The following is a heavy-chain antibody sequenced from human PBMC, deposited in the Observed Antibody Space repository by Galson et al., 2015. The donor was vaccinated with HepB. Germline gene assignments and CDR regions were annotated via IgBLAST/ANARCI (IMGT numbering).Heavy chain of an antibody. V-gene: IGHV3-66*01. CDR1: GFTVSSNY. J-gene: IGHJ4*02. CDR3: VKDYYGSGSYYKSTLGY. D-gene: IGHD3-10*01. Sequence: SLRLSCAASGFTVSSNYMSWVRQAPGKGLEWVSVIYSGGSTYYADSVKGRFTISRDNSKNTLYLQMSSLRAEDTAVYYCVKDYYGSGSYYKSTLGYWGQGTLVTVSS. CDR2: IYSGGST.